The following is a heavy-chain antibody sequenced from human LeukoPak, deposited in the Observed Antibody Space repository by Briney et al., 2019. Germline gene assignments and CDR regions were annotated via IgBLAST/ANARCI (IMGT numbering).Heavy chain of an antibody. CDR2: ISWNSGSI. D-gene: IGHD2-2*01. J-gene: IGHJ6*02. Sequence: PGGSLRLSCAASGFTFDDYAMHWVRQAPGKGLEWVSGISWNSGSIGYADSVKGRFTISRDNAKNSLYLQMNSLRAEDTALYYCAKGGPAYCSSTSCYEALDYYYYGMDVWGQGTTVTVSS. CDR3: AKGGPAYCSSTSCYEALDYYYYGMDV. V-gene: IGHV3-9*01. CDR1: GFTFDDYA.